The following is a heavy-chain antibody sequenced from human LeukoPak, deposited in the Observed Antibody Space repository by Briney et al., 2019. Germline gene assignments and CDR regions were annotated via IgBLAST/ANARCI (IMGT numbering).Heavy chain of an antibody. CDR3: AKAERPRHRSGWWGGYYFDY. CDR2: ISGRGGST. J-gene: IGHJ4*02. CDR1: RFTFSSYA. D-gene: IGHD6-19*01. Sequence: GGALRLSCAASRFTFSSYAMSWVREAPGRGVEWVSAISGRGGSTYYADSVKGRFTISRDNSKTTLYLQMNSLRAEDTAVYYCAKAERPRHRSGWWGGYYFDYWGQGTLVTVSS. V-gene: IGHV3-23*01.